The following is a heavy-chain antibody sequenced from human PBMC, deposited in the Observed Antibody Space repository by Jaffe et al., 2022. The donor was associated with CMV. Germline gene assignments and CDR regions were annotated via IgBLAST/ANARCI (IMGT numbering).Heavy chain of an antibody. CDR2: IYSGGST. J-gene: IGHJ4*02. CDR1: GFTVSSNY. D-gene: IGHD2-15*01. Sequence: EVQLVESGGGLVQPGGSLRLSCAASGFTVSSNYMSWVRQAPGKGLEWVSVIYSGGSTYYADSVKGRFTISRDNSKNTLYLQMNSLRAEDTAVYYCAREGGYCSGGSCSYFDYWGQGTLVTVSS. V-gene: IGHV3-66*01. CDR3: AREGGYCSGGSCSYFDY.